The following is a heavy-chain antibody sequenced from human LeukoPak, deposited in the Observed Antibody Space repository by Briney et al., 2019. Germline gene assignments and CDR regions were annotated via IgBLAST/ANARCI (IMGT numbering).Heavy chain of an antibody. CDR1: GGSISSGGYS. Sequence: LSLTCAVSGGSISSGGYSWSWIRQPPGKGLEWIGYIYHSGSTYYNPSLKSRVTISVDRSKNQFSLKLSSMTAADTAVYYCARADYSNYVGSNWFDPWGQGTLVTVSS. CDR2: IYHSGST. J-gene: IGHJ5*02. CDR3: ARADYSNYVGSNWFDP. D-gene: IGHD4-11*01. V-gene: IGHV4-30-2*01.